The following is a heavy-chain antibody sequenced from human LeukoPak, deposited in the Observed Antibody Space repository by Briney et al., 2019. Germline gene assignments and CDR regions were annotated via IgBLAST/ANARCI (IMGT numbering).Heavy chain of an antibody. D-gene: IGHD3-22*01. V-gene: IGHV4-59*01. CDR1: GGSFSGYY. J-gene: IGHJ4*02. Sequence: SETLSLTCAVYGGSFSGYYWSWIRQPPGKGLEWIGYIYYSGSTNYNPSLKSRVTISVDTSKNQFSLKLSSVTAADTAVYYCARASDSSGYYLDYWGQGTLVTVPS. CDR2: IYYSGST. CDR3: ARASDSSGYYLDY.